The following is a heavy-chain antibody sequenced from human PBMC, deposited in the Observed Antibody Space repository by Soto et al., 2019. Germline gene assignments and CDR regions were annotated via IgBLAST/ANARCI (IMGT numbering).Heavy chain of an antibody. CDR1: GFTFSSYA. CDR3: AKFPPAYSSGSYPLTEY. D-gene: IGHD3-22*01. V-gene: IGHV3-23*01. CDR2: ISGSGGST. J-gene: IGHJ4*02. Sequence: GGSLRLSCAASGFTFSSYAMSWVRQAPGKGLEWVSAISGSGGSTYYAGSVKGRFTISRDNSKNTLYLQMNSLRAEDTAVYYCAKFPPAYSSGSYPLTEYWGQGPLVTVSS.